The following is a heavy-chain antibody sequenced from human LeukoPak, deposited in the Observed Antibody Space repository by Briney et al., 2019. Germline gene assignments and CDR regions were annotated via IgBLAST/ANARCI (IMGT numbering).Heavy chain of an antibody. CDR3: ARSTGVGGPYYFDS. CDR2: ISGGNTYI. CDR1: GLTFSTYS. D-gene: IGHD3-16*01. V-gene: IGHV3-21*01. Sequence: GGSLRLSCAASGLTFSTYSMNWVRQAPGKGLEWVASISGGNTYIHYPDSLKGRFTISRDNAKNSLFLQMNSLSPEDTAIYYCARSTGVGGPYYFDSWGQGTLVTAAS. J-gene: IGHJ4*02.